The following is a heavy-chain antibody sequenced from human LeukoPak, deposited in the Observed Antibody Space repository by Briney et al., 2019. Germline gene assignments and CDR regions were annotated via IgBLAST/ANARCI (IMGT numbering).Heavy chain of an antibody. Sequence: PGGSLRLSCVASGLTFSAYSMTWVRQAPGKGLDWVSSISVSGGGTYYADSVRGRFTISRDNSKNTLYLHMNSLRAEDTAVYYCVKDWRDESNCGGDCLQYWGQGTLVTVSS. CDR1: GLTFSAYS. V-gene: IGHV3-23*01. CDR2: ISVSGGGT. J-gene: IGHJ4*02. D-gene: IGHD2-21*02. CDR3: VKDWRDESNCGGDCLQY.